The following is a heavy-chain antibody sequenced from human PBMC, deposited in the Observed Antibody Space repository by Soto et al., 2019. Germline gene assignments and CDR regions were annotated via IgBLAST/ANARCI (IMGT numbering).Heavy chain of an antibody. Sequence: QVQLQESGPGLVKPSQTLSLICTVSGDSICSGGYYWSWIRQHPGKGLEWIGYIYYSGSTYYNPSLKSRVTISIDTSKNQFSLKLSSAIAADTAVYYCARGSGSYPENYWGQGTLVTVSS. J-gene: IGHJ4*02. CDR1: GDSICSGGYY. CDR2: IYYSGST. V-gene: IGHV4-31*03. CDR3: ARGSGSYPENY. D-gene: IGHD1-26*01.